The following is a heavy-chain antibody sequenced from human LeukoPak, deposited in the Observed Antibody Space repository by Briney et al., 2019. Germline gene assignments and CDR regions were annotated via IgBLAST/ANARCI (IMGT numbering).Heavy chain of an antibody. CDR2: IYESGST. J-gene: IGHJ5*02. Sequence: PSETLSLTCTVSGYSISSGKYWAWIRQTPGKGLEWIGSIYESGSTYYTSSLKSRVTISVDTSKNQFSLKLSSVTAADTAVYYCARHYGSGYYYNWFDPWGQGTLVTVSS. CDR3: ARHYGSGYYYNWFDP. CDR1: GYSISSGKY. D-gene: IGHD3-22*01. V-gene: IGHV4-38-2*02.